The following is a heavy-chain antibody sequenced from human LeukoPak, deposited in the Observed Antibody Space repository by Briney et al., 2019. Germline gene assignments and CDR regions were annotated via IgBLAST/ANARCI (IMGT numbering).Heavy chain of an antibody. CDR3: ATSRGF. D-gene: IGHD3-10*01. V-gene: IGHV1-24*01. CDR1: GYTLTELP. Sequence: VASVKVSCKVSGYTLTELPMQCVRQAPGKGLEWMGGFDPEDGQTIYAQKFQGRVTMTEDTSTDTAYMDLSSLRSEDTAVYYCATSRGFWAQGTLVTVSS. CDR2: FDPEDGQT. J-gene: IGHJ4*02.